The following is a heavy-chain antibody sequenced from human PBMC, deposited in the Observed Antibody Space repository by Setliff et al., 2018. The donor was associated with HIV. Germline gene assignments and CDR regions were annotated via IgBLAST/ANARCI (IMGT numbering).Heavy chain of an antibody. CDR1: GETIRNGFYY. CDR3: ARGGGPDTNFDS. V-gene: IGHV4-39*07. Sequence: KPSETLSLTCTVSGETIRNGFYYWHWMRQPPGKGLEWIGSIYYSGSTHYKSSLKSRVTISVDTSKNQFSLRLSSVIAADTAVYYCARGGGPDTNFDSWGRGTLVTVSS. CDR2: IYYSGST. J-gene: IGHJ4*02.